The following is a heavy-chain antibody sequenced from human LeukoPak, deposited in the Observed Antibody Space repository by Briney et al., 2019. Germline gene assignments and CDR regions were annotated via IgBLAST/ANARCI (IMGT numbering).Heavy chain of an antibody. CDR2: IKQDGSEE. Sequence: GGSLRLSCAASGFTFSSYWMSWVRQAPGKGLEWVANIKQDGSEEYYVDSVKGRFTISRDNAKNSLYLQMNNLRAEDTAVYYCAKDPSDHSYGWSWRYFDYWGQGTLVTVSS. V-gene: IGHV3-7*01. CDR3: AKDPSDHSYGWSWRYFDY. J-gene: IGHJ4*02. CDR1: GFTFSSYW. D-gene: IGHD5-18*01.